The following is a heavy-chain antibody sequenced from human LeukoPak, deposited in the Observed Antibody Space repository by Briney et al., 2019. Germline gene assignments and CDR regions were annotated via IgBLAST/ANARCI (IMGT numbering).Heavy chain of an antibody. CDR3: ARQRSGSYSHFHY. CDR1: GYSFTSYW. V-gene: IGHV5-51*01. J-gene: IGHJ4*02. D-gene: IGHD1-26*01. CDR2: IYPGDSDT. Sequence: GESLKISCKGSGYSFTSYWIGWVRQMPGKGLEWMGIIYPGDSDTRYRPSFQGQVTISADRSISTAYLQWSSLKASDTAMCYCARQRSGSYSHFHYWGQGTLVTVSS.